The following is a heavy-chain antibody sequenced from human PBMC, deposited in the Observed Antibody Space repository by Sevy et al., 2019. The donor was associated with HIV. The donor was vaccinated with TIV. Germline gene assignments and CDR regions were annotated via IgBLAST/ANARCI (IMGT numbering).Heavy chain of an antibody. J-gene: IGHJ3*02. D-gene: IGHD6-13*01. CDR3: TRMDDSSSWYGDDVFDI. CDR2: INQNGSQK. V-gene: IGHV3-7*03. CDR1: GFTFRTYW. Sequence: GGSLRLSCGVSGFTFRTYWMSWVRQSPGKGLDWVADINQNGSQKYYVDSVKGRFTISRDNAKNSLSLQMNSLRAEDMAVYYCTRMDDSSSWYGDDVFDIWGQGTMVTVSS.